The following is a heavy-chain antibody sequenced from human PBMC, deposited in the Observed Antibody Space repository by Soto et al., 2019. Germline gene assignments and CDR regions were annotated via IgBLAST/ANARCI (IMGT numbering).Heavy chain of an antibody. D-gene: IGHD3-16*01. CDR3: ARDPWAADY. CDR2: IIPIFGTA. J-gene: IGHJ4*02. CDR1: GGTFSSYA. Sequence: VNVSCKASGGTFSSYAISWVRQAPGQGLEWMGGIIPIFGTANYADSVRGRFTISRDNSKNTVNLQMNSLRAEDTAVYYCARDPWAADYWGQGTLVTVSS. V-gene: IGHV1-69*05.